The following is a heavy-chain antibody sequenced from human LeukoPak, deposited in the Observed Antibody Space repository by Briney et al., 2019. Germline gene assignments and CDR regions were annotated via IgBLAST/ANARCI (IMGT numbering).Heavy chain of an antibody. J-gene: IGHJ6*02. V-gene: IGHV3-21*01. CDR3: ARLITMVRGNHYYCYGMDV. CDR2: ISSSSSYI. Sequence: PGGSLRLSCAASGFTFSSYSMNGVGQAPGKGLEGVSSISSSSSYIYYADSVKGRFTISRDNAKNSLYLQMNSLRAEDTAVYYCARLITMVRGNHYYCYGMDVWGQGTTVTVSS. CDR1: GFTFSSYS. D-gene: IGHD3-10*01.